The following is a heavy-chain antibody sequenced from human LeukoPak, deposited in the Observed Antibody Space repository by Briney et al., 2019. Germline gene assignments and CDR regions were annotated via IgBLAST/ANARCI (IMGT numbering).Heavy chain of an antibody. CDR3: ARQGGTTSCCYTS. Sequence: GESLKISCKGFGYSFTSYWIGWVRQMPGKGLEWMGIIYPGDSEIRYSPSFQGQVTISADKSISTAYLQWSSLKASDTAMYYCARQGGTTSCCYTSWGQGTLVTVSS. CDR2: IYPGDSEI. V-gene: IGHV5-51*01. CDR1: GYSFTSYW. J-gene: IGHJ4*02. D-gene: IGHD2-2*01.